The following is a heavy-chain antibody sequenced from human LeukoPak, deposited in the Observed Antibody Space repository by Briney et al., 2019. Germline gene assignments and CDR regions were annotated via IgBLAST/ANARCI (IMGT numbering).Heavy chain of an antibody. J-gene: IGHJ4*02. V-gene: IGHV5-51*01. CDR3: ATTVAYGDYSYYFDY. CDR1: GYSFTSYW. CDR2: IYPGDSDT. Sequence: GESLKISCKGSGYSFTSYWIGWVRQMPGKGLEWMGIIYPGDSDTRYSPSFQGQVTISADKSISTAYLQWSSLKASDTAMYYCATTVAYGDYSYYFDYWGQGTLVTVSS. D-gene: IGHD4-17*01.